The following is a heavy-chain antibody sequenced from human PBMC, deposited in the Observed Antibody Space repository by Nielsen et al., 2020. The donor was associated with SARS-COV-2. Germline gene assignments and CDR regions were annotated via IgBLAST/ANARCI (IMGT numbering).Heavy chain of an antibody. Sequence: WIRQPPGKGLEWIGSIYYSGSTYYNPSLKSRVTISVDTSKNQFSLKLSSATAADTAVYYCARRHYYGSGSYGFDPWGQGTLVTVSS. CDR3: ARRHYYGSGSYGFDP. V-gene: IGHV4-39*01. J-gene: IGHJ5*02. CDR2: IYYSGST. D-gene: IGHD3-10*01.